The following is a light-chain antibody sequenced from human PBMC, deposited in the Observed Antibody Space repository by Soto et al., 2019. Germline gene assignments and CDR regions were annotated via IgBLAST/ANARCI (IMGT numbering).Light chain of an antibody. Sequence: EVGLTQSTGTLSLSRGERAPLSCRASERIYSAYLGWYQQKPGQAPRLLIYGTSSRATGIPDRFSGSGSGTDFTLTISRLEPEDFAVYYCQQYGNSPITFGQGRLLAI. J-gene: IGKJ5*01. CDR3: QQYGNSPIT. CDR2: GTS. CDR1: ERIYSAY. V-gene: IGKV3-20*01.